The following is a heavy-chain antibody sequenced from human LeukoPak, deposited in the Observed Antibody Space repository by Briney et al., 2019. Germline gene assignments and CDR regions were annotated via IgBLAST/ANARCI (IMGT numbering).Heavy chain of an antibody. Sequence: PGGSLRLSCEGSGFTVSNYAMNWVRRAPGEGLAWVASISSSSSYMYYADSVKGRFTISRDNAKNSLFLQMNSLSAEDTAVYYCGRAGPVTKDHFIDVWGKGTTVTVSS. J-gene: IGHJ6*03. D-gene: IGHD2-2*01. V-gene: IGHV3-21*01. CDR1: GFTVSNYA. CDR3: GRAGPVTKDHFIDV. CDR2: ISSSSSYM.